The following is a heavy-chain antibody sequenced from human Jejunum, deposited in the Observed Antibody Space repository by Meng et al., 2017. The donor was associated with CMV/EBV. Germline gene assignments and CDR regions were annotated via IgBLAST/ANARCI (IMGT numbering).Heavy chain of an antibody. D-gene: IGHD6-13*01. CDR2: ISGSGATT. V-gene: IGHV3-23*01. CDR1: GFSFSIYA. CDR3: AKDASLPGAGAEFDF. Sequence: GFSFSIYAMSWVRQAPGKGLEWVSVISGSGATTHYADSVKGRFTISRDNSKNTLYLQMNSLRPEDTAVYYCAKDASLPGAGAEFDFWGQGTLVTVSS. J-gene: IGHJ4*02.